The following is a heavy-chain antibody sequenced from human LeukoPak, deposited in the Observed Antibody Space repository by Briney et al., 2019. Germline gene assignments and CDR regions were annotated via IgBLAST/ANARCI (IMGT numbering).Heavy chain of an antibody. Sequence: PSQTLSLTCTVSGGSISSGGYYWSWIRQHPGKGLEWIGYIYYSGSTNYNPSLKSRVTISVDTSKNQFSLKLSSVTAADTAVYYCARGGEGQLVGAPATYDYWGQGTLVTVSS. CDR2: IYYSGST. V-gene: IGHV4-31*03. CDR3: ARGGEGQLVGAPATYDY. D-gene: IGHD6-6*01. J-gene: IGHJ4*02. CDR1: GGSISSGGYY.